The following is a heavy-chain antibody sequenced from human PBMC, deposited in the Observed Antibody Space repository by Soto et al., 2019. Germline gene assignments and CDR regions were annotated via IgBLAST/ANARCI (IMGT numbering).Heavy chain of an antibody. D-gene: IGHD3-22*01. J-gene: IGHJ4*02. V-gene: IGHV3-9*01. Sequence: GGSLRLSCAASGFTFDDYAMHWVRQAPGKGLEWVSGISWNSGSIGYADSVKGRFTISRDNAKNSLYLQMNSLRAEDTALYYCAKDIRAYDSSGFNWGQGTLVTVSS. CDR3: AKDIRAYDSSGFN. CDR1: GFTFDDYA. CDR2: ISWNSGSI.